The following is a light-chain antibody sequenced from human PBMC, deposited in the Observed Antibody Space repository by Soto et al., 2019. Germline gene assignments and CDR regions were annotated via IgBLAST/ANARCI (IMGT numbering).Light chain of an antibody. CDR1: SSDVGGYNY. CDR3: SSYTSSSTLYV. V-gene: IGLV2-14*04. J-gene: IGLJ1*01. CDR2: DGS. Sequence: TSSDVGGYNYVSWYQQHPGKAPKLMIYDGSNRPSGVSNRFSGSKSGNTASLTISGLQAEDEADYYCSSYTSSSTLYVFGTGTKVTVL.